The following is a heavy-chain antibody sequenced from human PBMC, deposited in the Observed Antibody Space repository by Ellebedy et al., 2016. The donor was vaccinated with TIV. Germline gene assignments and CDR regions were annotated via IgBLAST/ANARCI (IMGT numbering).Heavy chain of an antibody. CDR3: ARAAEVYAPNRNYYYYYMDV. CDR1: AYTFTSYG. V-gene: IGHV1-18*01. CDR2: ISAYNGNT. Sequence: ASVKVSCXASAYTFTSYGISWVRQAPGQGLEWMGWISAYNGNTNYAQKLQGRVTMTTDTSTSTAYMELRSLRSDDTAVYYCARAAEVYAPNRNYYYYYMDVWGKGTTVTVSS. J-gene: IGHJ6*03. D-gene: IGHD2-8*01.